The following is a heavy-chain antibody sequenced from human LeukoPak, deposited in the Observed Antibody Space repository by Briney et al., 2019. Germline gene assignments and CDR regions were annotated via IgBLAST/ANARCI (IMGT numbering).Heavy chain of an antibody. CDR1: GGTFSSYA. CDR3: ARDLSIVGATYFDY. D-gene: IGHD1-26*01. J-gene: IGHJ4*02. CDR2: IIPILGIA. Sequence: SVKVSCKASGGTFSSYAISWVRQAPGQGLEWMGRIIPILGIANYAQRFQGRVTITADKSTSTAYMELSSLRSEDTAVYYCARDLSIVGATYFDYWGQGTLVTVSS. V-gene: IGHV1-69*04.